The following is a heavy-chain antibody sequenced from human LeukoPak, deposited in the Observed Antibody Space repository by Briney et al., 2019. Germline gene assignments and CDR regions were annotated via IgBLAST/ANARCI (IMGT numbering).Heavy chain of an antibody. Sequence: SETLSLTCSVSSDFVSRSDSYWDWIRQPPGKGLEWIGTIYYSGRTYYSPSLKSRVTMSVDPSNNQFSLNLRSVTAADTALYYCARRRYYDGSGYLEWGQGTLLSVSS. CDR2: IYYSGRT. V-gene: IGHV4-39*01. CDR3: ARRRYYDGSGYLE. CDR1: SDFVSRSDSY. D-gene: IGHD3-22*01. J-gene: IGHJ1*01.